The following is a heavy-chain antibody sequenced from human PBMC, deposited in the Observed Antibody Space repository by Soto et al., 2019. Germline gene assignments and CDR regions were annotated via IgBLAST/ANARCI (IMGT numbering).Heavy chain of an antibody. CDR2: IFHSGDT. D-gene: IGHD6-19*01. CDR1: GDSISNSRW. V-gene: IGHV4-4*02. Sequence: QVQLQESGPGLVKPSGTLSLTCAVSGDSISNSRWWTWVRQPPGKGLEWIGAIFHSGDTNYNPSLKSQVFISVDKAQNQFSLMVSSVTAADTAVYYYAYSTGWYRHDVWGQGTLVTVSS. J-gene: IGHJ3*01. CDR3: AYSTGWYRHDV.